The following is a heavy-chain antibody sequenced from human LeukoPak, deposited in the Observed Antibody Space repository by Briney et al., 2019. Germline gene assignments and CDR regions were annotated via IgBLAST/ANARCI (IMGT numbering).Heavy chain of an antibody. CDR3: ARSGSYSSFSDY. Sequence: PSETLSLTCTVSGDSISSGGYFWSWIRQPPGNGLNWIGFIYHSGTTYYNPSLESRVTISVDRPKNQFSLKLSSVTAADTAVYYCARSGSYSSFSDYWGQGTLVTVSS. D-gene: IGHD1-26*01. J-gene: IGHJ4*02. CDR2: IYHSGTT. V-gene: IGHV4-30-2*01. CDR1: GDSISSGGYF.